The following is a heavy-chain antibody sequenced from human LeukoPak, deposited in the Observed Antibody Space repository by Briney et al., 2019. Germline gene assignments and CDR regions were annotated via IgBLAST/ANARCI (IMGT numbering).Heavy chain of an antibody. CDR2: MSPYGGDT. Sequence: ASVKVSCKASGYTFTTYDINWVRQAAGQGLEWMGWMSPYGGDTKYAQKFQARVTMTRDTSVSTAHMELSSLSSEDTAVYYCARGGSFGLKANLDSWGQGTLVTVSS. D-gene: IGHD3/OR15-3a*01. J-gene: IGHJ4*02. CDR3: ARGGSFGLKANLDS. CDR1: GYTFTTYD. V-gene: IGHV1-8*01.